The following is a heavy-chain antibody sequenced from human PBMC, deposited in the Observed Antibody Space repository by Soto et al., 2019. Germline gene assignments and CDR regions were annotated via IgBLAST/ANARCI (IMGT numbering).Heavy chain of an antibody. CDR1: GYTFTGYY. Sequence: QVQLVQSGAEVKKPGASVKVSCKASGYTFTGYYMHWVRQAPGQGLEWMGWINPNSGGTNYAQKFQGWVTMTRDTSISTAYMELSRLRSDDTAVYYCARGGYCSGGSCYSSLWSDPWGQGTLVTVSS. D-gene: IGHD2-15*01. CDR2: INPNSGGT. J-gene: IGHJ5*02. CDR3: ARGGYCSGGSCYSSLWSDP. V-gene: IGHV1-2*04.